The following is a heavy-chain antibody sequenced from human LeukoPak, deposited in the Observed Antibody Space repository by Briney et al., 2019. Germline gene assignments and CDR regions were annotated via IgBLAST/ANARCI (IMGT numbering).Heavy chain of an antibody. CDR3: AKDLPRPGHYMDV. D-gene: IGHD1-14*01. CDR2: MGDSYSST. Sequence: HAGGSLRLSCAASGFTFSSYAMNWVRQAPGKGLEWVSGMGDSYSSTYYADSVKGRFTISRDNSKNTLYLQMNSLRAEDTAVYYCAKDLPRPGHYMDVWGKGTTVTVSS. J-gene: IGHJ6*03. CDR1: GFTFSSYA. V-gene: IGHV3-23*01.